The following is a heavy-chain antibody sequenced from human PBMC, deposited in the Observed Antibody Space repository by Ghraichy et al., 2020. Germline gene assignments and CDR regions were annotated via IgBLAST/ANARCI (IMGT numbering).Heavy chain of an antibody. CDR1: GYTFTGYY. Sequence: ASVKVSCKASGYTFTGYYLHWVRQAPGQGLEWMGWINPNSGGTNYAQKFQGRVTMTRDTSISTAYMELSRLRSDDTAVYYCARDYDSSGYYFDYWGQGTLVTVSS. CDR3: ARDYDSSGYYFDY. D-gene: IGHD3-22*01. CDR2: INPNSGGT. V-gene: IGHV1-2*02. J-gene: IGHJ4*02.